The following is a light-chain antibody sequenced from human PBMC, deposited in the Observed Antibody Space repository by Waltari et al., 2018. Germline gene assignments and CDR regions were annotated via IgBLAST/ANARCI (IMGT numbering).Light chain of an antibody. CDR2: DVS. J-gene: IGLJ2*01. CDR1: SSYDGGYTY. CDR3: SSYVSSDTLEL. Sequence: HSALTQPASVSGSPGQSITISCTGTSSYDGGYTYVSWYQQHPGKAPKLMIFDVSNRPSGVSSRFSGSKSGNTASLTISGLQAEDEADYYCSSYVSSDTLELFGGGTSLTVL. V-gene: IGLV2-14*03.